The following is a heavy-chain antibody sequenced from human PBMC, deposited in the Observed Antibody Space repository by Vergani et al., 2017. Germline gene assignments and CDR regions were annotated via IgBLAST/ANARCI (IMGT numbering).Heavy chain of an antibody. CDR1: GFSLSTSGVG. D-gene: IGHD3-22*01. Sequence: QITLKESGPTLVKPTQTLTLTCTFSGFSLSTSGVGVGWIRQPPGKALEWLALIYWNDDKRYSPSLKSRLTITKDTSKNQVVLTMTNMDPVDTATYYCAHTRDSSYLGRAFVIWGQGTMVTVSS. CDR3: AHTRDSSYLGRAFVI. CDR2: IYWNDDK. V-gene: IGHV2-5*01. J-gene: IGHJ3*02.